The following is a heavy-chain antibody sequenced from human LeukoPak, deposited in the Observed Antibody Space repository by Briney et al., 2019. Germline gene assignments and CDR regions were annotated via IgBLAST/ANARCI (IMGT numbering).Heavy chain of an antibody. J-gene: IGHJ4*02. Sequence: GGSLRLSCAASGLTFRNYAMSWVRQAPGKGLEWVSVICANDGNTYYADAVKGRFTISRDNSKNTLYLQMNSLRADDTAVYYCARVEGGGIAFLIDYWGQGTLVTVSS. CDR2: ICANDGNT. D-gene: IGHD1-1*01. CDR3: ARVEGGGIAFLIDY. CDR1: GLTFRNYA. V-gene: IGHV3-23*01.